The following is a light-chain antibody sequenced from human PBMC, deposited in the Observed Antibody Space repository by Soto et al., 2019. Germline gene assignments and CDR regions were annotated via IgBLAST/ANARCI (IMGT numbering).Light chain of an antibody. CDR1: QSVSSSY. CDR3: QQFGNSPYT. CDR2: GAS. J-gene: IGKJ2*01. Sequence: EIVLTQSPGTLSLSPGERATLSCRASQSVSSSYLAWYQQKPGQAPRLLIYGASSRATGIPDRFSGSGSGKDFTLTISRLEPEDFAVYYCQQFGNSPYTFGQGTRLEIK. V-gene: IGKV3-20*01.